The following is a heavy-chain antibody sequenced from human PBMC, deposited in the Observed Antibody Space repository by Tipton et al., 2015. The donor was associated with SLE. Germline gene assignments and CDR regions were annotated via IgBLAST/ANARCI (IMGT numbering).Heavy chain of an antibody. Sequence: GSLRLSCAASGFTISSYAMSWVRQAPGKGLEWVSVIYSGGSCTYYADSVKGRFTISRDNSKNTLYLQMNSLRAEDTAVYYCARDSGGLYNGLDYWGQGTLVTVSS. D-gene: IGHD5-24*01. J-gene: IGHJ4*02. CDR3: ARDSGGLYNGLDY. CDR1: GFTISSYA. CDR2: IYSGGSCT. V-gene: IGHV3-23*03.